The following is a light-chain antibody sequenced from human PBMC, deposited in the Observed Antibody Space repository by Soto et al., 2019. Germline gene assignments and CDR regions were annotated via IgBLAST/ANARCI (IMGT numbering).Light chain of an antibody. CDR3: QRHGDSLN. CDR2: GAS. V-gene: IGKV3-20*01. CDR1: QSVSSTR. J-gene: IGKJ5*01. Sequence: EIVLTQSPGTLSLSPGERATLSCRASQSVSSTRLAWNQQKPGQAPRLLIYGASTRATGVAKRCSGSGCGKDFTLTISRVEPEDFAVYCRQRHGDSLNFGQGTRLDI.